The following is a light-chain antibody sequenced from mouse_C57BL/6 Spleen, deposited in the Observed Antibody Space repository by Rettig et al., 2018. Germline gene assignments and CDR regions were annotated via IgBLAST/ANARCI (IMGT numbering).Light chain of an antibody. J-gene: IGLJ3*01. CDR3: ALWYSNHI. CDR1: TGAVTTSNY. Sequence: QAVVPQESALTTSPGETVTLTCRSSTGAVTTSNYANWVQEKPDHLFTGLIGGTNNRAPGVPARFSGSLIGDKAALTITGAQTEDEAIYFCALWYSNHIFGSGTKVTVL. V-gene: IGLV1*01. CDR2: GTN.